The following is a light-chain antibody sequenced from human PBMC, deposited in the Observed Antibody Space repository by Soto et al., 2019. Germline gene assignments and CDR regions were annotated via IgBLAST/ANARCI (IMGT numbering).Light chain of an antibody. CDR3: QEYGSLTGT. V-gene: IGKV3-20*01. Sequence: EIVLTQSPGTLSLSPGERATLSCRASQSVSSSYLAGYQQKPGQAPRLLIYGASSRATGIPERFSGSGSGTDFTLTISRLEPEDCAGYYCQEYGSLTGTFGQGTKVEIK. J-gene: IGKJ1*01. CDR1: QSVSSSY. CDR2: GAS.